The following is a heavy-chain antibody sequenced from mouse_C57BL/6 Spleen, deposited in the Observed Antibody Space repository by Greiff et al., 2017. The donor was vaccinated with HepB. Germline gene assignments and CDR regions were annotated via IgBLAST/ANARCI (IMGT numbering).Heavy chain of an antibody. CDR1: GYTFTSYW. CDR3: ARSGMYSNYLDY. CDR2: IYPSDSET. Sequence: QVQLQQPGAELVRPGSSVKLSCKASGYTFTSYWMDWVKQRPGQGLEWIGNIYPSDSETNYNQKFKDKATLTVDKSSSTAYMQLSSLTSEDSAVYYCARSGMYSNYLDYWGQGTTLTVSS. D-gene: IGHD2-5*01. J-gene: IGHJ2*01. V-gene: IGHV1-61*01.